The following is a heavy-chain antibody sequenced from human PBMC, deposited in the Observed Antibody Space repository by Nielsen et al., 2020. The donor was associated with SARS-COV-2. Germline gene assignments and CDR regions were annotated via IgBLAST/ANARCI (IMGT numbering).Heavy chain of an antibody. V-gene: IGHV1-2*06. CDR3: ARVRSSSGIWFDP. CDR2: VNPNSGAT. J-gene: IGHJ5*02. D-gene: IGHD3-10*01. CDR1: GSPLTTYG. Sequence: ASVKVSCKASGSPLTTYGISWVRQAPGQGPEWMGRVNPNSGATNYAQKFQGRVTLTRDTSINTTYMELNRLTSDDTAVYYCARVRSSSGIWFDPWGQGTLVVVSS.